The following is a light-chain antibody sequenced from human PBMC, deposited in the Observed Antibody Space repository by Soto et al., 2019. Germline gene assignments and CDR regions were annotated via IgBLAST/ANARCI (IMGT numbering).Light chain of an antibody. J-gene: IGLJ1*01. Sequence: QSVLTQPASVSGSPGQSITISCTGSSSDIGAYNYVFWYQQHHPGEAPKVIIYDVSHRPAGASNRFSGSKSGNTASLTISGLQTEDEADYFCCSYTSATTYVFGTGTKVTVL. CDR3: CSYTSATTYV. CDR2: DVS. V-gene: IGLV2-14*03. CDR1: SSDIGAYNY.